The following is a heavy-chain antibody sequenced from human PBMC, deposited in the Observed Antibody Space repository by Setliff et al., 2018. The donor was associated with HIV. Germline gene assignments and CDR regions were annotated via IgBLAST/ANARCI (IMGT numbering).Heavy chain of an antibody. CDR1: GYTFTRYG. V-gene: IGHV1-18*01. Sequence: GASVKVSCKASGYTFTRYGISWVRQAPGQGLEWMGWISTNNDNTNYAQKLQGRVTMTTDTSTSTAYMELRSLRSDDTAVYYCARGNYYNMWADPFDYWGQGTLVTVSS. CDR3: ARGNYYNMWADPFDY. D-gene: IGHD3-10*01. CDR2: ISTNNDNT. J-gene: IGHJ4*02.